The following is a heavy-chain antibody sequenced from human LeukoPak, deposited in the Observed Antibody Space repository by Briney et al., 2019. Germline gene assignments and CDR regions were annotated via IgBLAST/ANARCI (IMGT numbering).Heavy chain of an antibody. CDR1: GGTFSSYA. D-gene: IGHD3-16*01. V-gene: IGHV1-69*13. Sequence: SVKVSCKASGGTFSSYAISWVRQAPGQGLEWMGGIIPIFGTANYAQKFQGRVTITADESTSTAYMELSSLRSEDTAVYYCARAPGGRLSDYYMDVWGKGTTVTVSS. J-gene: IGHJ6*03. CDR3: ARAPGGRLSDYYMDV. CDR2: IIPIFGTA.